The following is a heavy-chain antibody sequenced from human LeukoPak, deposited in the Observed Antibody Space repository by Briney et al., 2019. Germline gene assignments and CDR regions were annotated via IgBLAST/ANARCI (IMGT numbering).Heavy chain of an antibody. J-gene: IGHJ4*02. CDR2: KKQDGSEK. D-gene: IGHD3-9*01. CDR3: AREGPEYYDILTGFPTTFDY. V-gene: IGHV3-7*01. Sequence: GGSLRLSCAASGFTFSSYWMSWVRQAPGKGVERVANKKQDGSEKYYVDSVKGRFTISRDNAKNSLYLQMNSLRAEDTAVYYCAREGPEYYDILTGFPTTFDYWGQGTLVTVSS. CDR1: GFTFSSYW.